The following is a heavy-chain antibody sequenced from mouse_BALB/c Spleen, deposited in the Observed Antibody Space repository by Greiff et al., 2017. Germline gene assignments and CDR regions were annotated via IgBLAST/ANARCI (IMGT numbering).Heavy chain of an antibody. D-gene: IGHD2-4*01. CDR3: VRDGNFNMIIAMDY. V-gene: IGHV2-9*02. J-gene: IGHJ4*01. Sequence: VQVVESGPGLVAPSQSLSITCTVSGFSLTSYGVHWVRQPPGKGLEWLGVIWAGGSTNYNSALMSRLSISKDNSKSQVFLKMNSLQTDDTAMYYCVRDGNFNMIIAMDYWGQGTSVTVSS. CDR1: GFSLTSYG. CDR2: IWAGGST.